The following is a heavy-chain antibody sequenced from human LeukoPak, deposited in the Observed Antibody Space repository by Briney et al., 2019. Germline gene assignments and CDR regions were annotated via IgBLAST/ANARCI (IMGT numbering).Heavy chain of an antibody. CDR3: ARVDPPAVETDY. Sequence: GASVKVSCKASGYTFTGYYMHWVRQAPGQGLEWMGWINPNSGGTNYAQKFQGRVTMTRDTSISTAYMELSRLRSDDTALYYCARVDPPAVETDYWGQGTLVTVSS. CDR1: GYTFTGYY. D-gene: IGHD6-19*01. CDR2: INPNSGGT. J-gene: IGHJ4*02. V-gene: IGHV1-2*02.